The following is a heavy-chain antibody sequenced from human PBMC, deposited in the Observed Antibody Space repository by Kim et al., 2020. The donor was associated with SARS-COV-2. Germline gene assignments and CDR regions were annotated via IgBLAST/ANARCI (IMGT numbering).Heavy chain of an antibody. CDR1: GFTFSSYA. V-gene: IGHV3-30*04. D-gene: IGHD5-12*01. CDR2: ISYDGSNK. Sequence: GGSLRLSCAASGFTFSSYAMHWVRQAPGKGLEWVAVISYDGSNKYYADSVKGRFTISRDNSKNTLYLQMNSLRAEDTAVYYCARAKYKATTDAFAIWGQG. CDR3: ARAKYKATTDAFAI. J-gene: IGHJ3*02.